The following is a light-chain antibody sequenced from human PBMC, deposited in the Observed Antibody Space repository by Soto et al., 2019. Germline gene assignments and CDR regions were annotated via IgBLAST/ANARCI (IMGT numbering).Light chain of an antibody. V-gene: IGKV1-33*01. CDR1: RDIAHY. CDR3: QQYDDLPLT. Sequence: DIQLTQSPSSLSASVGDIITITCQASRDIAHYLSWYQQKPGKAPQLLVYDASKLQTGVPSRFSGSASGTDFTFAISSLQPEDRATYFCQQYDDLPLTFGGGTKVEIK. CDR2: DAS. J-gene: IGKJ4*01.